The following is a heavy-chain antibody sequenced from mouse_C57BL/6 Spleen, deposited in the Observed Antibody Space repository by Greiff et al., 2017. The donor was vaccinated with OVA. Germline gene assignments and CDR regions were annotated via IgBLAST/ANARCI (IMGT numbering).Heavy chain of an antibody. CDR3: ARHHYSNYVYFDY. CDR2: ISSGGSYT. J-gene: IGHJ2*01. V-gene: IGHV5-6*01. D-gene: IGHD2-5*01. CDR1: GFTFSSYG. Sequence: EVQGVESGGDLVKPGGSLKLSCAASGFTFSSYGMSWVRQTPDKRLEWVATISSGGSYTYYPDSVKGRFTISRDNAKNTLYLQMSSLKSEDTAMYYCARHHYSNYVYFDYWGQGTTRTVSS.